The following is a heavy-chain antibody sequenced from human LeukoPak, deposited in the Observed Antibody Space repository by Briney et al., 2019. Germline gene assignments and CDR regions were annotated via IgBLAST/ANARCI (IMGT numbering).Heavy chain of an antibody. CDR1: GFTFSDYY. CDR3: ARVGAGVLLWFGELSFEFEGNNGMDV. CDR2: ISSSGSTI. J-gene: IGHJ6*02. D-gene: IGHD3-10*01. Sequence: GGSLRLSCTVSGFTFSDYYMSWVRQAPGKGLEWVSYISSSGSTIYYADSVKGRFTISRDNAKNSLYLQMNSLRAEDTAAYYCARVGAGVLLWFGELSFEFEGNNGMDVWGQGTTVTVSS. V-gene: IGHV3-11*01.